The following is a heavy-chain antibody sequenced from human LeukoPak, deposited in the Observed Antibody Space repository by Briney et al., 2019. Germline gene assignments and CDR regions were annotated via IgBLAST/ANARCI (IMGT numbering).Heavy chain of an antibody. CDR3: ARGDGSTKTPTHHDAFDI. D-gene: IGHD6-13*01. CDR2: INPNSGGT. CDR1: GYTFTVYY. Sequence: ASVKVSCKASGYTFTVYYMHWVRQAPGQGLEWMGWINPNSGGTNYAQKFQGRVTMTRDTSISTAYMELSRLRSDDTAVYYCARGDGSTKTPTHHDAFDIWGQGTMVTVSS. V-gene: IGHV1-2*02. J-gene: IGHJ3*02.